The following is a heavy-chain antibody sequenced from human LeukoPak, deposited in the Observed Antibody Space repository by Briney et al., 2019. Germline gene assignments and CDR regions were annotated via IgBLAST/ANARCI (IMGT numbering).Heavy chain of an antibody. V-gene: IGHV4-34*01. J-gene: IGHJ2*01. CDR2: INHSGSTS. D-gene: IGHD6-6*01. CDR3: ARNPSIADWYFDL. CDR1: GESFSGYF. Sequence: SETLSLTCAVYGESFSGYFWNWIRQPPGKGLEWIGEINHSGSTSNHNPSLKSRVTMSVDTSKNQFSLKLSSVTAADTAVYYCARNPSIADWYFDLWGRGTLVTVSS.